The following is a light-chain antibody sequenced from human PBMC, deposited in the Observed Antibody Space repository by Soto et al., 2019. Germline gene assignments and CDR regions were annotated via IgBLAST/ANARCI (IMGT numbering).Light chain of an antibody. J-gene: IGLJ2*01. CDR1: SSDVGSFDL. CDR3: CSYAGSSTWVV. CDR2: EVS. V-gene: IGLV2-23*02. Sequence: QSVLTQPASVSGSPGQSITLSCTGTSSDVGSFDLVSWYQQHPGKVPKLLIFEVSKRPSGVSNRFSGSKSGNTASLTISGLQAEDEADYYCCSYAGSSTWVVFGGGTKVTVL.